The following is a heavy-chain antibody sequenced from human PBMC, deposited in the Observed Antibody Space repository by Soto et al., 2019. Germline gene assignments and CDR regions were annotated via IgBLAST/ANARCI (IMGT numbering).Heavy chain of an antibody. D-gene: IGHD3-3*01. V-gene: IGHV3-9*01. CDR2: ISWNSDFI. CDR3: SKVRGSPIIGVIDVLKCYSPAMDV. CDR1: GFTFDDYA. Sequence: EVQLVESGGGLVRPGRSLRLSCAASGFTFDDYAMHWVRQARGKGLEWGPGISWNSDFIAYADSVKGRFTVSRDHANTFLDLQMNSLRAEDTALYYCSKVRGSPIIGVIDVLKCYSPAMDVWGHGTTVTVSS. J-gene: IGHJ6*02.